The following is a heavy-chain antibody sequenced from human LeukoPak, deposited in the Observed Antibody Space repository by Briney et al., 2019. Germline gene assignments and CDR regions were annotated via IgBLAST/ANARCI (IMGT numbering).Heavy chain of an antibody. Sequence: QPGGSLRLSCAASGFTFDDYAMHWVRQAPGKGLEWVSLISWDGGSTYYADSVKGRFTISRDNSKNSLYLQMNSLRAEDTALYHCAKGFNYDPYYYMDVWGKGTTVTVSS. CDR1: GFTFDDYA. D-gene: IGHD3-3*01. J-gene: IGHJ6*03. CDR2: ISWDGGST. V-gene: IGHV3-43D*04. CDR3: AKGFNYDPYYYMDV.